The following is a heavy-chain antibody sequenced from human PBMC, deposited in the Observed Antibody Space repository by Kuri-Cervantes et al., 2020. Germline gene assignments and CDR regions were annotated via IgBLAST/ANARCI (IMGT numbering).Heavy chain of an antibody. D-gene: IGHD3-22*01. CDR2: FQTSGST. CDR1: GDSISSYY. Sequence: GSLRLSCTVSGDSISSYYWSWIRQPAGKGLEWIERFQTSGSTNYNPSLKSRVTISVDTSKNQFSLKLSSVTAADTAVYYCARGSRPYYYDSSGYSYYFDYWGQGTLVTVSS. V-gene: IGHV4-4*07. CDR3: ARGSRPYYYDSSGYSYYFDY. J-gene: IGHJ4*02.